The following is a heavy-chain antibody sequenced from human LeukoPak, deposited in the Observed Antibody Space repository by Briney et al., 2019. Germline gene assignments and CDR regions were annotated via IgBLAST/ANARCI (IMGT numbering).Heavy chain of an antibody. CDR2: IYYSGST. Sequence: SETLSLTCTVSGGSISSYYWSWIRQPPGKGLEWLGYIYYSGSTNYNPSLKSRVTISVDTSKNQFSLKLSSVTAADTAVYYCARRAYYYGSGSSTFDPWGQGTLVTVSS. CDR3: ARRAYYYGSGSSTFDP. V-gene: IGHV4-59*08. D-gene: IGHD3-10*01. J-gene: IGHJ5*02. CDR1: GGSISSYY.